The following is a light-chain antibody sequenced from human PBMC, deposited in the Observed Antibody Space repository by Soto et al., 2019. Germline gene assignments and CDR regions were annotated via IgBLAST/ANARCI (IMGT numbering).Light chain of an antibody. Sequence: QSVLTQPASVSGSPGQSITISCTGTSSDVGGYNFVSWYQQHPDKAPKLMIYDVNNRPSGVSNRFSGSKSGNTASLTISGLQPEDEADYYCSSYTSISTYVFGTGTKVTVL. V-gene: IGLV2-14*01. J-gene: IGLJ1*01. CDR3: SSYTSISTYV. CDR2: DVN. CDR1: SSDVGGYNF.